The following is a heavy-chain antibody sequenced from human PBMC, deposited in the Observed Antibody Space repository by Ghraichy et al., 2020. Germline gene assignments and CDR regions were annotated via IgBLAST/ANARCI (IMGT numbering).Heavy chain of an antibody. V-gene: IGHV3-64*01. J-gene: IGHJ4*02. Sequence: GGSLRLSCAASGFTFSSYAMHWVRQAPGKGLEYVSAISSNGGSTYYANSVKGRFTISRDNSKNTLYLQMGSLRAEDMAVYYCARGLYYDSSGYSDWGQGTLVTVSS. CDR1: GFTFSSYA. CDR3: ARGLYYDSSGYSD. D-gene: IGHD3-22*01. CDR2: ISSNGGST.